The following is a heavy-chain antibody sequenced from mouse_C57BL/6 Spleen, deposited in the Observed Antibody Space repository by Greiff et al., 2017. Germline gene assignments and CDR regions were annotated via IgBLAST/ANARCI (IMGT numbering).Heavy chain of an antibody. V-gene: IGHV1-81*01. J-gene: IGHJ4*01. CDR1: GYTFTSYG. D-gene: IGHD1-1*01. CDR2: IYPRSGNT. CDR3: AVYSSCYAMDY. Sequence: QVQLQQSGAELARPGASVKLSGKASGYTFTSYGISWVKQRTGQGLEWIGEIYPRSGNTYYNEKFKGKATLTADKSSSTAYMELRSLTSEDSAVYFCAVYSSCYAMDYWGQGTSVTVSS.